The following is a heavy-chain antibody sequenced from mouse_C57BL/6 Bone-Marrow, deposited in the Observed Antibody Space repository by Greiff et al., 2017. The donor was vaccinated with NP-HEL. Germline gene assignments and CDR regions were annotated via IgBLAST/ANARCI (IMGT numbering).Heavy chain of an antibody. J-gene: IGHJ1*03. CDR3: ASCIYYGNYGYFDV. CDR1: GYTFTSYW. Sequence: VQLQQPGAELVMPGASVKLSCKASGYTFTSYWMHWVKQRPGQGLEWIGEIDPSDSYTNYNQKFKGKSTLTVDKSSSTAYMQLSSLTSEDSAVYYCASCIYYGNYGYFDVWGTGTTVTVSS. CDR2: IDPSDSYT. V-gene: IGHV1-69*01. D-gene: IGHD2-1*01.